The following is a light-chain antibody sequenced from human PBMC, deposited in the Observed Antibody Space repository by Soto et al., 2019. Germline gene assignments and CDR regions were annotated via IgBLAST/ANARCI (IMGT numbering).Light chain of an antibody. V-gene: IGKV1-39*01. CDR3: QQSYSFFLT. J-gene: IGKJ4*01. CDR1: QSISSY. Sequence: DIPMTQSPSSLSASVGDRITITCRASQSISSYLNWYQQKPGKAPKLLIYTTSNLQSWVPSRFSGSGSGTEFTLTISHLQPEDFATYYCQQSYSFFLTFGGGTKVEI. CDR2: TTS.